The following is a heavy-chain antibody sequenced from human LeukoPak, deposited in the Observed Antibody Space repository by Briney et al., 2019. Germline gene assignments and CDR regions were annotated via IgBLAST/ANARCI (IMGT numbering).Heavy chain of an antibody. Sequence: VASVKVSCKASGGTVSSYAISWVRQAPGQGLEWMGGIIPIFGTANYAQKFQGRVTITADESTSTAYMELSSLRSEDTAVYYCARSPQNWAVATCFDYWGQGTLVTVSS. CDR2: IIPIFGTA. V-gene: IGHV1-69*13. J-gene: IGHJ4*02. CDR3: ARSPQNWAVATCFDY. CDR1: GGTVSSYA. D-gene: IGHD6-19*01.